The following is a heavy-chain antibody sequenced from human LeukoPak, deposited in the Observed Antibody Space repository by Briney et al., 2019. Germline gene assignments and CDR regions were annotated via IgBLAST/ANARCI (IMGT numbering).Heavy chain of an antibody. D-gene: IGHD1-26*01. CDR2: ISAYNGNT. CDR1: GYTFTSYG. Sequence: ASVTVSCKASGYTFTSYGISWVRQAPGQGLEWMGWISAYNGNTNYAQKLQGRVTMTTDTSTSTAYMELRSLRSDDTAAYYCARDEVGATTMSAFDIWGQGTMVTVSS. V-gene: IGHV1-18*01. CDR3: ARDEVGATTMSAFDI. J-gene: IGHJ3*02.